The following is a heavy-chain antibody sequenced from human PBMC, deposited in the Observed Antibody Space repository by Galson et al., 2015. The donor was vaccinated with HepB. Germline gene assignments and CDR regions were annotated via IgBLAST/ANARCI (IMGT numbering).Heavy chain of an antibody. CDR3: ARENKYESIVPYPFDS. D-gene: IGHD2/OR15-2a*01. Sequence: SLRLSCAASGFPFSRYSMNWVRQAPGKGPEWISSISRSGDYIYYADSVKGRFTISRDNARNSLLLQVDSLRADDTAVYYCARENKYESIVPYPFDSWGQGTLVTVSS. J-gene: IGHJ4*02. CDR1: GFPFSRYS. V-gene: IGHV3-21*01. CDR2: ISRSGDYI.